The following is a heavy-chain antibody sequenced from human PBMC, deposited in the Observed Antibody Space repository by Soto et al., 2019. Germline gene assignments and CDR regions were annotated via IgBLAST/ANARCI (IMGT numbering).Heavy chain of an antibody. CDR3: ARVADDSSGYPTAEYFQH. J-gene: IGHJ1*01. CDR2: ISPSGGST. Sequence: ASVKVSCKASGYTFTSYGISWVRQAPGQGLEWIGIISPSGGSTSYAQKFQGRVTMTRDTSTSTVYMELSSLRSEDTAVYYCARVADDSSGYPTAEYFQHWGQGTLVTVS. CDR1: GYTFTSYG. D-gene: IGHD3-22*01. V-gene: IGHV1-46*01.